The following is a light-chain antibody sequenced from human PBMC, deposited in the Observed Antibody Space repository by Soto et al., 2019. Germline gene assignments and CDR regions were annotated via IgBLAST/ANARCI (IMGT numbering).Light chain of an antibody. CDR1: SSDVGGYNY. Sequence: QSALTQPASVSGSPGQSITISCTGTSSDVGGYNYVSWYQQHPGRAPKLIIYDVSNRPSGVSNRFSGSKSGNTASLSISGLQAEDEAHYYCSSYTSSTIVVFGGGTKLTVL. V-gene: IGLV2-14*01. CDR2: DVS. CDR3: SSYTSSTIVV. J-gene: IGLJ2*01.